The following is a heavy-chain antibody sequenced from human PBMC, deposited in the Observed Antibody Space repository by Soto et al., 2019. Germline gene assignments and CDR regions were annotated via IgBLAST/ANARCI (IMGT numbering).Heavy chain of an antibody. D-gene: IGHD6-6*01. CDR3: AHIQGSSNFDY. Sequence: QITLKESGPTLVKPTQTLTLTCTFSGFSLSTSAVGVGWIRQPPGKALEWLALIYWDDDKRYSPSLKSRLTITRDTSKNQVVLTITNMYPVDTATYYFAHIQGSSNFDYWGQGTLVTVSS. J-gene: IGHJ4*02. CDR1: GFSLSTSAVG. V-gene: IGHV2-5*02. CDR2: IYWDDDK.